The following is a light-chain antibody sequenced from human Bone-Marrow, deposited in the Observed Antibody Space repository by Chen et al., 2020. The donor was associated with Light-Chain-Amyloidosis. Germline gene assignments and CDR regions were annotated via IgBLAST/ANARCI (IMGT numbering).Light chain of an antibody. CDR3: QSADSSGTYEVI. J-gene: IGLJ2*01. CDR1: DLPTKY. V-gene: IGLV3-25*03. CDR2: RDT. Sequence: SYELTQPPSVSVSPGQTARITCSGDDLPTKYAYWYQQKPGQAPVLVIHRDTERPSGISERFSGSSSGKPATLTSRGVQAEDEADYHCQSADSSGTYEVIFGGGTKLTVL.